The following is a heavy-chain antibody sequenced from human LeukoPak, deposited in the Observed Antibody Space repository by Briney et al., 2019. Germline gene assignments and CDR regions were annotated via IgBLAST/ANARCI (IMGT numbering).Heavy chain of an antibody. CDR2: ISGSGDTT. Sequence: GGSLRLSCAASGFTFSSYAMNWVRQAPGKGLEWVSFISGSGDTTYYADSVKGRFTISRDSSKSTLYLQMNSLRAEDTAVYYCAKSMGESRGASNYWGQGTLVTVSS. V-gene: IGHV3-23*01. CDR1: GFTFSSYA. J-gene: IGHJ4*02. D-gene: IGHD1-26*01. CDR3: AKSMGESRGASNY.